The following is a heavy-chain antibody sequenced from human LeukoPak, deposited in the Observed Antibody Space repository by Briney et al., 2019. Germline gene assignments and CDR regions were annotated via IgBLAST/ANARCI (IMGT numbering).Heavy chain of an antibody. V-gene: IGHV3-74*01. CDR3: GRGFSIVPAGIPDY. Sequence: GGSLRLSCAASGFTFGSYWMHWVRQAPGKGLMWVSRINTDGGSTTYADSVKGRFTISRDNAKNTLYLQMNSLRAEDTAVYYCGRGFSIVPAGIPDYWGLGTLVTVSS. CDR2: INTDGGST. CDR1: GFTFGSYW. J-gene: IGHJ4*02. D-gene: IGHD2-2*02.